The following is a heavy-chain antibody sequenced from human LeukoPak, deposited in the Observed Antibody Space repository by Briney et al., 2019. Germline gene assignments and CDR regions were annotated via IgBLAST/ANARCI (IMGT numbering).Heavy chain of an antibody. D-gene: IGHD1-14*01. V-gene: IGHV4-34*01. CDR3: ARDIRGPADY. CDR2: INHSGST. Sequence: SETLSLTCAVYGGSFSGYYWSWIRQPPGKGLEWIGEINHSGSTSYNPSLKSRVTISVDTSKNQFSLKLSSVTAADTAVYYCARDIRGPADYWGQGTLVTVSS. CDR1: GGSFSGYY. J-gene: IGHJ4*02.